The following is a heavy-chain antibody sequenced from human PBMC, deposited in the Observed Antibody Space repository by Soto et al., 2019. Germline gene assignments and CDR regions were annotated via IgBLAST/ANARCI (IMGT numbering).Heavy chain of an antibody. CDR2: ISSSGDLK. J-gene: IGHJ4*02. CDR3: ARDRSTALGVVTPIDH. Sequence: VQLVESGGGLVQPGGSLRLSCEASGFTFSPYSMNWVRQVPGKGLEWISYISSSGDLKYYAESVRGRFTISRDNFKNLLFLQMDSLRDDDTAMYFCARDRSTALGVVTPIDHWGKGTLVTVSS. CDR1: GFTFSPYS. D-gene: IGHD3-3*01. V-gene: IGHV3-48*02.